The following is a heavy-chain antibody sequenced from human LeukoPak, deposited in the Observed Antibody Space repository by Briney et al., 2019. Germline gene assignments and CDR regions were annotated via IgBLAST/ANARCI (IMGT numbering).Heavy chain of an antibody. CDR2: IYTSGST. CDR1: GGSISSGSYY. CDR3: AAVVVPAATGYYGMDV. V-gene: IGHV4-61*02. Sequence: SETLSLTRTVSGGSISSGSYYWSWIRQPAGKGLEWIGRIYTSGSTNYNPSLKSRVTISVDTSKNQFSLKLSSVTAADTAVYYCAAVVVPAATGYYGMDVWGQGTTVTVSS. D-gene: IGHD2-2*01. J-gene: IGHJ6*02.